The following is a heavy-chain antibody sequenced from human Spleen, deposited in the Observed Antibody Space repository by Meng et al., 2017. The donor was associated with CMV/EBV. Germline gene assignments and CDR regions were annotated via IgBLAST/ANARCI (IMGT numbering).Heavy chain of an antibody. D-gene: IGHD2/OR15-2a*01. CDR2: INTANGDT. J-gene: IGHJ6*02. V-gene: IGHV1-3*04. CDR1: GYIFTKYA. CDR3: ARDEEF. Sequence: QVLLVQSGAEVKNPGASVKISCTASGYIFTKYAIHWVRQAPGHSLEWMGWINTANGDTKFSPKFQGRANIIRDTSASTTYMEVHSLTSEDTGVYFCARDEEFWGQGTTVTVSS.